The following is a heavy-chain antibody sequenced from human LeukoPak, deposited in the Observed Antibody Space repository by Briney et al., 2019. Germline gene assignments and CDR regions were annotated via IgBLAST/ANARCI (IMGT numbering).Heavy chain of an antibody. CDR2: INYSGST. Sequence: PSETLSLTCAVYGGSFSGYYWSWIRQPPGKGLEWIGEINYSGSTNYNPSLKSRVTISVDMSKNQFSLKLSSVTAADTAVYYCARVGDGTFDIWGRGTVVIVSS. CDR3: ARVGDGTFDI. D-gene: IGHD3-16*01. CDR1: GGSFSGYY. J-gene: IGHJ3*02. V-gene: IGHV4-34*01.